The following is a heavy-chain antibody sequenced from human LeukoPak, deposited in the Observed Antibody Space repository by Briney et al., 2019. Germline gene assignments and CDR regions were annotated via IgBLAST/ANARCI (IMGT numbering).Heavy chain of an antibody. CDR2: INPSGGST. Sequence: ASVKVSCKASGYTFTSYYMHWVRQAPGQGLEWMGIINPSGGSTSYAQKFQGRVAMTRDTSTSTVYMELSSLRSEDTAVYYCARDRGSKRVAYCGGDCYIGYFDLWGRGTLVTVSS. CDR1: GYTFTSYY. V-gene: IGHV1-46*01. D-gene: IGHD2-21*02. J-gene: IGHJ2*01. CDR3: ARDRGSKRVAYCGGDCYIGYFDL.